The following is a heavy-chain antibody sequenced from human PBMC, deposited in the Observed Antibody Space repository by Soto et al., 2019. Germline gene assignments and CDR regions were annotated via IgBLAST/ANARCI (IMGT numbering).Heavy chain of an antibody. D-gene: IGHD1-26*01. V-gene: IGHV1-45*02. Sequence: QMQLVQSGAEVKKTGSSVTVSCKAVGHTFTYRYLHWVRQAPGQALEWLGWITPFSGDVHYAQKFQERVTITRDRSINTAYMQMSSLRSEDTAMYFCAGGGAGSGPFTWELPDHWGQGTLVTVSS. J-gene: IGHJ4*02. CDR2: ITPFSGDV. CDR1: GHTFTYRY. CDR3: AGGGAGSGPFTWELPDH.